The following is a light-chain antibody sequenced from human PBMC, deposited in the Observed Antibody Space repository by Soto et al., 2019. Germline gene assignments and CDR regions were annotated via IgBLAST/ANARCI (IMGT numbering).Light chain of an antibody. CDR2: DVS. CDR1: SSDVGGYNY. J-gene: IGLJ1*01. Sequence: QSVLTQPASVSGSPGQSITISCTGTSSDVGGYNYVSWYQQHPGKAPKLMIYDVSNRPSGVSIRFSGSKSGNTASLTISGLQAEDEADYYCSSYTSSSTFYVFGTGTQLTVL. CDR3: SSYTSSSTFYV. V-gene: IGLV2-14*01.